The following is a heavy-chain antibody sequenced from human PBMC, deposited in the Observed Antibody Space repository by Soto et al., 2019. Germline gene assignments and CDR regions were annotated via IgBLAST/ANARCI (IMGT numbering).Heavy chain of an antibody. J-gene: IGHJ3*02. D-gene: IGHD6-25*01. V-gene: IGHV3-7*01. CDR1: GFTFSSYW. CDR3: ASQGRLPDAYDI. CDR2: IKRDGGEK. Sequence: GGSLRLSCAASGFTFSSYWMSWVRQAPGKGLEWVANIKRDGGEKYYVDSLKGRFTISRDNAKNSLYLQMNSLRAEDTAVYYCASQGRLPDAYDISGQGTMVTVSS.